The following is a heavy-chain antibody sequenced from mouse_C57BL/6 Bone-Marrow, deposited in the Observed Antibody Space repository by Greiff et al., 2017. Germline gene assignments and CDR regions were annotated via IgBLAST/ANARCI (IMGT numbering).Heavy chain of an antibody. CDR3: ARRAPYYDGSSYGFAY. J-gene: IGHJ3*01. CDR2: IDPSDSYT. V-gene: IGHV1-69*01. CDR1: GYTFTSYW. D-gene: IGHD1-1*01. Sequence: QVQLQQPGAELVMPGASVKLSCKASGYTFTSYWMHWVKQRPGQGLEWIGEIDPSDSYTNYNQKFKGKSTLTVDKSSSTAYMQLSSLTSEDSAVYYCARRAPYYDGSSYGFAYWGQGTLVTVSA.